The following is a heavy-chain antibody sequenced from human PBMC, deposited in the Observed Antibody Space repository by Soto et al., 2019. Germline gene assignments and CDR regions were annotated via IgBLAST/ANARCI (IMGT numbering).Heavy chain of an antibody. CDR2: ISAFNGNT. CDR1: GYTFTTYD. CDR3: ARAVSHFYNYYYMDV. D-gene: IGHD2-8*01. Sequence: ASVKVSCKASGYTFTTYDISWVRQAPGQGLEWMGWISAFNGNTNYAQKLQGRVTMTTDTSTSTAYMELRSLRSDDTAVYYCARAVSHFYNYYYMDVWGKRTTVTVSS. V-gene: IGHV1-18*01. J-gene: IGHJ6*03.